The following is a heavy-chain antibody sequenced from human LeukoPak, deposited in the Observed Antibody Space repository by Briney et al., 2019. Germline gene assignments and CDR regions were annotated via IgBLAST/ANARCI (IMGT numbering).Heavy chain of an antibody. Sequence: ASVKVSCKASGYTFTGYYMHWVRQAPGQGLEWMGWINPNSGGTNYAQKFQGRVTMTRDTSISTAYMELSRLRSDDTAVYYCARDQGEVATIGYNLDYYYYMDVWGKGTTVTVS. CDR1: GYTFTGYY. CDR3: ARDQGEVATIGYNLDYYYYMDV. D-gene: IGHD5-12*01. J-gene: IGHJ6*03. CDR2: INPNSGGT. V-gene: IGHV1-2*02.